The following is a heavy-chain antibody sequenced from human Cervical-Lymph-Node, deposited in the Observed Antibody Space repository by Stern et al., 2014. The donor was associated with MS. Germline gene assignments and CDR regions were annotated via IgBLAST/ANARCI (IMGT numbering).Heavy chain of an antibody. CDR3: ARDYGMDV. CDR2: ININTGNV. Sequence: QVQLVQSGSELKKPGASVKVSCRASGYKFGTSTMNWVRQAPGQGLEWMGWININTGNVRYAQGFTGRFVFSFGTSVNTAYLQISSLRADDTAVYYCARDYGMDVGGKGTTATVSS. V-gene: IGHV7-4-1*02. J-gene: IGHJ6*04. CDR1: GYKFGTST.